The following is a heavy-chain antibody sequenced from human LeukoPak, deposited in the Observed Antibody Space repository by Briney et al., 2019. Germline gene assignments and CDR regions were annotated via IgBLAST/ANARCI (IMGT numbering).Heavy chain of an antibody. V-gene: IGHV3-30*03. Sequence: GGSLRLSCAASGFTFSRHWMSWVRQAPGRGLEWVAVISYDGSNKYYADSVKGRFTISRDNSKNTLYLQMNSLRAEDTAVYYCARDGDCTNGVCHPGDAFDIWGQGTMVTVSS. CDR2: ISYDGSNK. CDR3: ARDGDCTNGVCHPGDAFDI. D-gene: IGHD2-8*01. J-gene: IGHJ3*02. CDR1: GFTFSRHW.